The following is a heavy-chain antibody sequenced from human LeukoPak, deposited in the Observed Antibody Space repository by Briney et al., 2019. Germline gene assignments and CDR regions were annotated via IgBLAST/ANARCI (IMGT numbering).Heavy chain of an antibody. D-gene: IGHD6-13*01. CDR2: INPNSGGT. CDR3: AAKAAAGTATFDY. Sequence: ASGKVSCKASGYTFTGYYMHWVRQAPGQGLEWMGWINPNSGGTNYAQKFQGRVTTTRDTSISTAYMELSRLRSDDTAVYYCAAKAAAGTATFDYWGQGTLVTVSS. CDR1: GYTFTGYY. J-gene: IGHJ4*02. V-gene: IGHV1-2*02.